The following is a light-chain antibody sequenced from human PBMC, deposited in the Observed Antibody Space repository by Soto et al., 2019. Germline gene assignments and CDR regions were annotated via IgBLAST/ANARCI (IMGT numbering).Light chain of an antibody. CDR3: QSFDTNLNAVL. V-gene: IGLV1-40*03. CDR1: GANIGAGYE. J-gene: IGLJ2*01. CDR2: DTI. Sequence: QSALTQPPSVSGSPGQSVTISCIWVGANIGAGYEVHWYQQLPGVAPKLLIFDTINRPSGVPGRFSGSKSGASASLAITGLLPEDEADFFCQSFDTNLNAVLFGGGTQLTVL.